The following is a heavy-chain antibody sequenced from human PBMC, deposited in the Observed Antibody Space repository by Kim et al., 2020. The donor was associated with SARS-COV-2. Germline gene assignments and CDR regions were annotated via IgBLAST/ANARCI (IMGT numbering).Heavy chain of an antibody. CDR1: GFTFSNYW. D-gene: IGHD3-10*01. V-gene: IGHV3-7*03. CDR2: IKPDDSQK. CDR3: ARDYYGSGMTHAMDV. J-gene: IGHJ6*02. Sequence: GGYLRLSCAASGFTFSNYWMSWVRQTPGKGLEWVANIKPDDSQKYYVDYVKGRFTISRDNAKNSLYLQMNSLRAEDTAVYYCARDYYGSGMTHAMDVWGQGNTVTVSS.